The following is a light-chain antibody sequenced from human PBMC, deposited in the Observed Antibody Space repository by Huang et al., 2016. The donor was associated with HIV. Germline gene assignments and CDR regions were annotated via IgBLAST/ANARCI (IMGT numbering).Light chain of an antibody. Sequence: EIVLTQSTATLSLSPGKRATLSCRASQSVHSYLAWYQQKTGQAPRLLLYDASNRATGIPARFSGSGSGTEFTLTISNLQSEDFAVYYCQQRSAWPLTFGGGTKVEI. V-gene: IGKV3-11*01. CDR2: DAS. CDR3: QQRSAWPLT. CDR1: QSVHSY. J-gene: IGKJ4*01.